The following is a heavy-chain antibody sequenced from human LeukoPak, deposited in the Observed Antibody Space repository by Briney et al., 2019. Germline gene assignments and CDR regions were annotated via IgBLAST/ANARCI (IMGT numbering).Heavy chain of an antibody. CDR3: ARSGNYGLNLYYYYYMDV. J-gene: IGHJ6*03. D-gene: IGHD4-17*01. CDR1: GYTFTSYD. V-gene: IGHV1-8*03. Sequence: ASVKVSCKASGYTFTSYDIYWVRQATGPGLEWMGWMNPNSGNTGYAQKLQGRVTITRNTSISTAYMELSSLRSEDTAVYYCARSGNYGLNLYYYYYMDVWGKGTTVTVSS. CDR2: MNPNSGNT.